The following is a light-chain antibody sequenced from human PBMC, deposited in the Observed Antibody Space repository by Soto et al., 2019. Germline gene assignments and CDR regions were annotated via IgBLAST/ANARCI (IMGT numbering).Light chain of an antibody. CDR2: DAS. Sequence: EIVLTQSAATLSLYPGERATLSCRASQSVSSYLAWYQQKPGQAPRLLIYDASNRATGIPARFSGSGSGTDFTLTISSLEPEDFAVYYCQQRSNWFTFGQGTRLEIK. CDR1: QSVSSY. J-gene: IGKJ5*01. V-gene: IGKV3-11*01. CDR3: QQRSNWFT.